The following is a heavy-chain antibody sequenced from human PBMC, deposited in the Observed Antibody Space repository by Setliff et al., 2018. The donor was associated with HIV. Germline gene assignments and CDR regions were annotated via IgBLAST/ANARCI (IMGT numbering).Heavy chain of an antibody. Sequence: GESLKISCKASGYTFSNFWIAWVRHMPGKGLEWMGIIYPQDSSSTYSPSFRGHVTMSADKSTSTAYLQWSSLKASDTAMYYCARQDCSSTNCYTGFDYWGQGTLVTVSS. V-gene: IGHV5-51*01. J-gene: IGHJ4*02. CDR1: GYTFSNFW. CDR3: ARQDCSSTNCYTGFDY. CDR2: IYPQDSSS. D-gene: IGHD2-2*02.